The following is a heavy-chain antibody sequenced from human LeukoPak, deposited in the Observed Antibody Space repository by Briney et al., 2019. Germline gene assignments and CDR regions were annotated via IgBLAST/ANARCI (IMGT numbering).Heavy chain of an antibody. CDR2: IWYDGTDK. J-gene: IGHJ4*02. CDR1: GFTFSSYG. Sequence: GSLRLSCAASGFTFSSYGMHWVRQAPGKGLEWVAVIWYDGTDKYYGDSVKGRFTISRDNSKNTLFLQMNSLRVEDTALYYCAREASLSGCYFDYWGQGTLVTVSS. CDR3: AREASLSGCYFDY. D-gene: IGHD5-12*01. V-gene: IGHV3-33*01.